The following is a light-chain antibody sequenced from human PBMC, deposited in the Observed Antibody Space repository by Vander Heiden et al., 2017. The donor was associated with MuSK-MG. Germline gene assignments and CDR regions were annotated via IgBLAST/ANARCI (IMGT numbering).Light chain of an antibody. Sequence: DIVMTQSPLSLSVTPGEPASISCRSSQSLLQTNGYFYLDWYLQKPGQSPQLLIYLGSTRASGVPDRFSGSGSGTYFTLKISRVEAEDIGVYYCMQDLQSRTFGRGTTFEIK. CDR1: QSLLQTNGYFY. J-gene: IGKJ1*01. V-gene: IGKV2-28*01. CDR3: MQDLQSRT. CDR2: LGS.